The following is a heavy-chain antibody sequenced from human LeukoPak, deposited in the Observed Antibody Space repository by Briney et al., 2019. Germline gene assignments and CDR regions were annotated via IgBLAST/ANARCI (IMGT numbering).Heavy chain of an antibody. CDR2: FDPEDGET. D-gene: IGHD6-25*01. V-gene: IGHV1-24*01. J-gene: IGHJ6*02. CDR3: ATAPSAYYYGMDV. Sequence: ASVKVSCTVSGYTLTELSMHWVRQAPGKGLEWMGGFDPEDGETIYAQKFQGRVTMTKDTSTDTAYMELSSLRSEDTAVYYCATAPSAYYYGMDVWGQGTTVTVSS. CDR1: GYTLTELS.